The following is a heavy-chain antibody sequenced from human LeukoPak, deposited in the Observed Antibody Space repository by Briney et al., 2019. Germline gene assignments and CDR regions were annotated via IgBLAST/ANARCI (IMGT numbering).Heavy chain of an antibody. Sequence: ASVKVSCKASGYTFTSYFMHWVRQAPGQGLEWMGIINPSGGSTSYAQKFQGRVTMTRATSTSTVYMELSSLRSEDTAVYYCARVKLNYGMDVWGQGTTVTVSS. CDR2: INPSGGST. J-gene: IGHJ6*02. CDR1: GYTFTSYF. V-gene: IGHV1-46*01. CDR3: ARVKLNYGMDV. D-gene: IGHD1-1*01.